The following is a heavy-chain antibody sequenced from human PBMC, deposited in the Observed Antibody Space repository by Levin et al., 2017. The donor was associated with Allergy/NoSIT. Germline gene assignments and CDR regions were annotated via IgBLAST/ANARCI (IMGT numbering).Heavy chain of an antibody. D-gene: IGHD6-25*01. CDR3: ARVIAATYYDDDGMDV. V-gene: IGHV1-2*02. CDR2: INPNSGGT. CDR1: GYTFTGYY. Sequence: ASVKVSCKASGYTFTGYYMHWVRQAPGQGLEWMGWINPNSGGTNYAQKFQGRVTMTRDTSISTAYMELSRLRSDDTAVYYWARVIAATYYDDDGMDVWGQGTTVTVSS. J-gene: IGHJ6*02.